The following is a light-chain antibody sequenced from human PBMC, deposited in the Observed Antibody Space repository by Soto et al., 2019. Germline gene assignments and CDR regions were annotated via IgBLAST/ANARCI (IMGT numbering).Light chain of an antibody. CDR3: QQYNSSLWT. J-gene: IGKJ1*01. CDR1: QNVSSNL. V-gene: IGKV3-20*01. Sequence: TVLTQSPGTLSLSPGERATLSCRASQNVSSNLVVWYQQHPGQAPRLLIDGASSRATGIPDRFSGSGSGTVFTLTISRLEPEDFAGYYCQQYNSSLWTFGQGTKVDI. CDR2: GAS.